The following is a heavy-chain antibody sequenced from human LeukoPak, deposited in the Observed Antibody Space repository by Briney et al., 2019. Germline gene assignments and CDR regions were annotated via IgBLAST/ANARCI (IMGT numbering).Heavy chain of an antibody. CDR3: ARQISYYYGSGGFFDY. V-gene: IGHV5-51*01. Sequence: GESLKISCKGSGYSFTSYWIGWVRQMPGKGLEWMGFIYPGDSDTRYSPSFQGQVTISADKSISTAYLQWSSLKASDTAMYYCARQISYYYGSGGFFDYWGQGTLVTVSS. CDR1: GYSFTSYW. J-gene: IGHJ4*02. CDR2: IYPGDSDT. D-gene: IGHD3-10*01.